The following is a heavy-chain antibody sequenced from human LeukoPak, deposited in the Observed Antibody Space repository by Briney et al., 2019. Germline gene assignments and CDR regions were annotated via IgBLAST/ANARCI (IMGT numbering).Heavy chain of an antibody. CDR3: ARVDVVGEYYFDY. V-gene: IGHV4-30-4*01. Sequence: SETLSLTCTVSGGSISSGDYYWSWIRQPPGKGLEWIGYIYYSGSTYYNPSLKSRVTISVDTSKNQFSLKLSSVTAADTAVYYCARVDVVGEYYFDYWGQGTLVTVCS. D-gene: IGHD2-15*01. CDR1: GGSISSGDYY. J-gene: IGHJ4*02. CDR2: IYYSGST.